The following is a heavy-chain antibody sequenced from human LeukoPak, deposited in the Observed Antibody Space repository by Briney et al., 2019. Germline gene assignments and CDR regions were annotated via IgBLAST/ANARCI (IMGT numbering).Heavy chain of an antibody. D-gene: IGHD3-22*01. CDR2: IYYSGST. CDR1: GGSISSSSYY. Sequence: SETLSLTCTVSGGSISSSSYYWGWIRQPPGKGLEWIGSIYYSGSTYYNPSLKSRVTISVDTSKNQFSLKLSSVTAADTAVYYCARDPRWDYYDSSGYAYWGQGTLVTVSS. J-gene: IGHJ4*02. CDR3: ARDPRWDYYDSSGYAY. V-gene: IGHV4-39*07.